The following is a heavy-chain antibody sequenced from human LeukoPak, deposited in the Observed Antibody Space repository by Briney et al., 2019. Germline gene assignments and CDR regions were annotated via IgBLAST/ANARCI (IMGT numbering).Heavy chain of an antibody. CDR1: GFSLSTSGMR. J-gene: IGHJ6*03. V-gene: IGHV2-70*04. Sequence: SGPTLVNPTQTLTLTCTLSGFSLSTSGMRVSWIRQPPRKALEWLARIDWDDDKFYSTSLKTRLTISKDTSKNQVVLTMTNMDPVDTATYYCARMRGDTLGMDVWGKGTTVTDSS. D-gene: IGHD2-2*02. CDR2: IDWDDDK. CDR3: ARMRGDTLGMDV.